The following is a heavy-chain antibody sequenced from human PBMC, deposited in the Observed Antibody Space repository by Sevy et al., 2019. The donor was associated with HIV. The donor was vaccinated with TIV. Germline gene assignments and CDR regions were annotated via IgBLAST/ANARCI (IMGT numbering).Heavy chain of an antibody. CDR2: ISASGGST. J-gene: IGHJ1*01. D-gene: IGHD6-25*01. CDR3: ANDAGSGWTGGTFQH. CDR1: GFIFSGYV. V-gene: IGHV3-23*01. Sequence: GGSLRLSCAASGFIFSGYVMSWVRQAPGKGLEWVSGISASGGSTYYADSVKGRFTVSRNISKNTLYLEMNSLRAEDTAVYYCANDAGSGWTGGTFQHWGQGTLVTVSS.